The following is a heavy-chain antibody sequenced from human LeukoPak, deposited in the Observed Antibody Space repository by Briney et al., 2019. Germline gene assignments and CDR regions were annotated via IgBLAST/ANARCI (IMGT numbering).Heavy chain of an antibody. CDR2: INAGNGNT. Sequence: ASVKVSCKASGYTFTSYAMHWVRQAPGQRLEWMGWINAGNGNTKYSQKFQGRVTITRDTSASTAYMELSSLRSEGTAVYYCATGGAYCGGDCYPVDYFDYWGQGTLVTVSS. CDR3: ATGGAYCGGDCYPVDYFDY. D-gene: IGHD2-21*02. V-gene: IGHV1-3*01. CDR1: GYTFTSYA. J-gene: IGHJ4*02.